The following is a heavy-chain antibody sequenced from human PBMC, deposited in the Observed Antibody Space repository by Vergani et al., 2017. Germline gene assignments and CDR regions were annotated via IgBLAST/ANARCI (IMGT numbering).Heavy chain of an antibody. Sequence: QVQLVQSGAEVKKPGASVKVSCKASGYSFSSYGITWVRQAPGQGLEWMGWIGTYGHKYEAQKFQGRVTMTTDTSTNTAYLEMRSLTYDDTAVYYCARDALFSVFANCAGSTCYPDYWGQGTLVTVSS. CDR1: GYSFSSYG. V-gene: IGHV1-18*01. CDR2: IGTYGHK. J-gene: IGHJ4*02. CDR3: ARDALFSVFANCAGSTCYPDY. D-gene: IGHD1/OR15-1a*01.